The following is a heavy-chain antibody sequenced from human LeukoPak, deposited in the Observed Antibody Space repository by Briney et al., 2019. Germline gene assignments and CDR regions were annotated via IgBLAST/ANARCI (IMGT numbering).Heavy chain of an antibody. V-gene: IGHV4-4*07. CDR1: GGSISSYY. Sequence: SETLPLTCAVSGGSISSYYWSWIRQPAGKGLEWIGRIYTSGSTNYNPSLKSRVTMSVDTSKNQFSLNLSSVTAADTAVYYCARDTRSGGYYYDSSGYYEGYYFDYWGQGTLVTVSS. J-gene: IGHJ4*02. CDR3: ARDTRSGGYYYDSSGYYEGYYFDY. CDR2: IYTSGST. D-gene: IGHD3-22*01.